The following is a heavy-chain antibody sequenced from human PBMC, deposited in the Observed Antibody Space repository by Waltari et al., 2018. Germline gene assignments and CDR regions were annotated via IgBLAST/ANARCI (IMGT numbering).Heavy chain of an antibody. CDR1: GFTFSNYW. Sequence: EVQLVESGGGLVQPGGSLRLSCAASGFTFSNYWMYWVRQAPGKGLVWVSRMISDGSSTTSADSVKGLFTISRDNAKNTLYLQMNSLRAEDTAVYYCARLSNWAGDYWGQGTLVTVSS. D-gene: IGHD1-1*01. V-gene: IGHV3-74*01. CDR2: MISDGSST. CDR3: ARLSNWAGDY. J-gene: IGHJ4*02.